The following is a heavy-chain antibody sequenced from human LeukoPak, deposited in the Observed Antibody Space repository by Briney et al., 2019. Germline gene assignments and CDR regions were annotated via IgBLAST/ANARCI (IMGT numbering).Heavy chain of an antibody. V-gene: IGHV3-30*18. Sequence: GRSLRLSCAASGFTFSSYGMHWVRQAAGKGLKWVAVISYDGSNKYYADSVKGRFTISRDNSKNTLYLQMNSLRAEDTAVYYCAKDSYGSGSYFDYWGQGTLVTVSS. J-gene: IGHJ4*02. CDR1: GFTFSSYG. CDR3: AKDSYGSGSYFDY. CDR2: ISYDGSNK. D-gene: IGHD3-10*01.